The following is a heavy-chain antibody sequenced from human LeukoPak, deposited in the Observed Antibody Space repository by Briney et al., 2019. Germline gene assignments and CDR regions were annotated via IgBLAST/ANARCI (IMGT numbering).Heavy chain of an antibody. V-gene: IGHV4-59*08. J-gene: IGHJ6*02. CDR1: GCSISSDF. CDR2: IYNSGST. CDR3: ARHRSYSGMDV. D-gene: IGHD3-10*01. Sequence: SETLSLTCTFSGCSISSDFWSWMRQPPGKGLEWIGYIYNSGSTSYNPSLKSRVTISVDTSNNQFSLNLSSVTAADTAVYYCARHRSYSGMDVWGHGTTVTVSS.